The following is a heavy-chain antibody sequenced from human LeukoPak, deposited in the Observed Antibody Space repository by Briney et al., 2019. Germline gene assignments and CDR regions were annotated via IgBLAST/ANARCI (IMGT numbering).Heavy chain of an antibody. Sequence: GGSLRLSCAASGFTFSSYAMSWVRQAPGKGLVWVSRINSDGSTTSYADSVKGRFTISRDNAKNTLYLQMNSLRAEDTAVYFCSRDEGYYFDYWGQGALVTVSS. J-gene: IGHJ4*02. CDR1: GFTFSSYA. V-gene: IGHV3-74*01. CDR2: INSDGSTT. CDR3: SRDEGYYFDY.